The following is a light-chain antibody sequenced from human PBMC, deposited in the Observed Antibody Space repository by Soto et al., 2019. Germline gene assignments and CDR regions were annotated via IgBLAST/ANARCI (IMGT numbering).Light chain of an antibody. CDR1: QSVLYSSNNKNY. V-gene: IGKV4-1*01. CDR2: WAS. Sequence: DIVMTQSPDSLAVSLGERATINCKSSQSVLYSSNNKNYLAWYQQKPGQPHKALIYWASTRESGVPDRFSGSGSGTDFTLTISSLQAEDVAVYYCQQYYTTPWTFGQGTKVDIK. J-gene: IGKJ1*01. CDR3: QQYYTTPWT.